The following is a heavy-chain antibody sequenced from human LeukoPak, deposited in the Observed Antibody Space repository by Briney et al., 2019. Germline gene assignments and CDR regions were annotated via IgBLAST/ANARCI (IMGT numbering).Heavy chain of an antibody. J-gene: IGHJ3*02. D-gene: IGHD3-10*01. CDR2: MNPNSGNT. V-gene: IGHV1-8*02. CDR1: GYTFTGYY. CDR3: ARPRWFGESNDAFDI. Sequence: ASVKVSCKASGYTFTGYYMHWVRQATGQGLEWMGWMNPNSGNTGYAQKFQGRVTMTRNTSISTAYMELSSLRSEDTAVYYCARPRWFGESNDAFDIWGQGTMVTVSS.